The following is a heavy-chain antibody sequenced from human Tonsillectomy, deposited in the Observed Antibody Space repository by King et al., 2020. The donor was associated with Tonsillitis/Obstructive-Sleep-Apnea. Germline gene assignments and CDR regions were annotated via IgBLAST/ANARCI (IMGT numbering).Heavy chain of an antibody. V-gene: IGHV3-23*04. Sequence: VQLVESGGGLVQPGGSLRLSCAVSGFTISSRAVSWVRQAPGKGLEWLSSITNNAGKTYYADSVMGRFTISRDGSKNTLYLEMNSLRVEDTALYYCAKDLESSGWPAFDPWGQGTLVTVSS. J-gene: IGHJ5*02. CDR2: ITNNAGKT. D-gene: IGHD3-22*01. CDR1: GFTISSRA. CDR3: AKDLESSGWPAFDP.